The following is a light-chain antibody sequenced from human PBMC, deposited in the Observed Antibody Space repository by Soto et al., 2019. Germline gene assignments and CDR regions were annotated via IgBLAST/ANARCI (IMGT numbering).Light chain of an antibody. V-gene: IGKV3-20*01. Sequence: ETVLTQSPGTLSLSPGERATLSCRASQSVTSRYLAWYQQKPGQAPRLLIDGASNRATGIPDRFSGSGSGTPSTLTISRLEPEDFAVYYCQQYLTSPPLYTFGQGTKLEIK. J-gene: IGKJ2*01. CDR1: QSVTSRY. CDR3: QQYLTSPPLYT. CDR2: GAS.